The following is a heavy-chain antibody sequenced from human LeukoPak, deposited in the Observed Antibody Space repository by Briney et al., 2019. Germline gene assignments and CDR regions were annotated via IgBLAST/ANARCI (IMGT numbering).Heavy chain of an antibody. CDR3: AKDRGPHGPIDY. CDR1: GFTFSSYG. CDR2: ISYDGSNK. Sequence: GGSLRLSCAASGFTFSSYGMHWVRQAPGKGLEWVAVISYDGSNKYYADSVKGRFTISRDNSKNTLYLQMNSLRAEDTAVYYCAKDRGPHGPIDYWGQGTLVTVSS. V-gene: IGHV3-30*18. J-gene: IGHJ4*02.